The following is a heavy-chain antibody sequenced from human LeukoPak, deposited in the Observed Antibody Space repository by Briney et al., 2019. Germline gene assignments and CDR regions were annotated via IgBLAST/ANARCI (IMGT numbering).Heavy chain of an antibody. CDR2: MNPNSGNT. V-gene: IGHV1-8*01. CDR1: GYTFTSYD. D-gene: IGHD2-2*01. Sequence: ASVKVSCKASGYTFTSYDINWVRQATGQGLEWMGWMNPNSGNTGYAQKFQGRVTMTRNTSISTAYMELSSLRSDDTAVYYCASISFVVVPAAMTFDIWGQGTMVTVSS. J-gene: IGHJ3*02. CDR3: ASISFVVVPAAMTFDI.